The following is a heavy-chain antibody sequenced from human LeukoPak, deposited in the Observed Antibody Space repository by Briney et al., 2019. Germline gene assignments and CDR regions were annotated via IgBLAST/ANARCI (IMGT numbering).Heavy chain of an antibody. V-gene: IGHV3-15*01. Sequence: PGASLRLSCAASGFTFSNAWMSWVRQAPGKGLEWVGRIKSKTDGGTTDYAAPVKGRFTISRDDSRNTLYLQMNSLKTEDTAVYYCTTKYYYDSSGYYRNDYWGQGTLVTVSS. J-gene: IGHJ4*02. CDR1: GFTFSNAW. CDR2: IKSKTDGGTT. CDR3: TTKYYYDSSGYYRNDY. D-gene: IGHD3-22*01.